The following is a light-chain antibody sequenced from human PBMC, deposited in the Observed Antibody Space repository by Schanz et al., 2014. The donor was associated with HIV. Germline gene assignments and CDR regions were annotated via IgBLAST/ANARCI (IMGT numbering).Light chain of an antibody. CDR3: SSYTSSNTVI. V-gene: IGLV2-14*03. J-gene: IGLJ2*01. CDR2: GVF. Sequence: SALTQPASVSGSPGQSITVSCTGTNNDIGSYTYVAWYQQHPGKAPKVVVYGVFDRPSGVSNRFSGSKSGNTASLTISGLQAEDEADYYCSSYTSSNTVIFGGGTKLTVL. CDR1: NNDIGSYTY.